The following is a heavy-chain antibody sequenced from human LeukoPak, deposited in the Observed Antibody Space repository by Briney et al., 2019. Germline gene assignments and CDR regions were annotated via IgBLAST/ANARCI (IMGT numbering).Heavy chain of an antibody. CDR3: ARPDSSGWLNWFDP. V-gene: IGHV4-39*01. J-gene: IGHJ5*02. D-gene: IGHD6-19*01. CDR2: IYYSGST. Sequence: SETLSLTCTVSGGSISSSSYYWGWIRQPPGKGLEWIGSIYYSGSTYYNPSLKSRVTISVDTSKNQFSLKLSPVTAADTAVYYCARPDSSGWLNWFDPWGQGTLVTVSS. CDR1: GGSISSSSYY.